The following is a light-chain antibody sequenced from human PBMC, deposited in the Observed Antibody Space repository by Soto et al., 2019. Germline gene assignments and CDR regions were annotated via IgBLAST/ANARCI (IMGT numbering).Light chain of an antibody. CDR2: EVN. V-gene: IGLV2-8*01. CDR1: SSDVGAYNY. Sequence: QSVLTQPPSASGSPGQSVTISCTGTSSDVGAYNYVSWYQQHPGKAPKLIISEVNKRPSGVPDRFSGSKSGNTASLTVSGLQPEDEADYYCSSYGGPNNSNYVFGTGTKLTVL. J-gene: IGLJ1*01. CDR3: SSYGGPNNSNYV.